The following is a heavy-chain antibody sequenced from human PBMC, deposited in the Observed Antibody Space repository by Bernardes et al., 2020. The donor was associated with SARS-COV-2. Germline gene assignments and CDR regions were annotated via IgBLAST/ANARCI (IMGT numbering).Heavy chain of an antibody. Sequence: GGSLRLSCAASGFTFSNYAVTWVRQAPGKGLEWVSAIRGNDGTTYYADSVKGRFTISRDNSKNTLYLQMNSLRVEDTAVYYCAKRRDPPNVGEFDSWGQGTLVTVSS. J-gene: IGHJ4*02. CDR1: GFTFSNYA. CDR3: AKRRDPPNVGEFDS. V-gene: IGHV3-23*01. CDR2: IRGNDGTT. D-gene: IGHD1-26*01.